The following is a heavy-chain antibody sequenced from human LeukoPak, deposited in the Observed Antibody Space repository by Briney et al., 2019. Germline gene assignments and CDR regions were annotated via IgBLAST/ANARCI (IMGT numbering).Heavy chain of an antibody. CDR2: ISYDGSNK. V-gene: IGHV3-30*04. J-gene: IGHJ6*02. Sequence: PGGSLRLSCAASGFTFSSYAMHWVRQAPGKGLEWVAVISYDGSNKYYADSVKGRFTISRDNSKNTLYLQMNSLRAEDTAVYYCARELRAKFYYYYGMDVWGQGTTVTVSS. CDR3: ARELRAKFYYYYGMDV. CDR1: GFTFSSYA.